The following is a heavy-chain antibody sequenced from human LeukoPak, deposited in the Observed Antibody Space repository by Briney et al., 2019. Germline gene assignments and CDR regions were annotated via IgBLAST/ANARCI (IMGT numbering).Heavy chain of an antibody. D-gene: IGHD3-10*01. CDR1: GGSISSSSYY. CDR3: ARAKQTRRGAFDI. Sequence: SSETLSLTCTVSGGSISSSSYYWGWIRQPPGKGLEWIGSIYYSGSTNYNPSLKSRVTISVDTSKNQFSLKLSSVTAADTAVYYCARAKQTRRGAFDIWGQGTMVTVSS. V-gene: IGHV4-39*07. CDR2: IYYSGST. J-gene: IGHJ3*02.